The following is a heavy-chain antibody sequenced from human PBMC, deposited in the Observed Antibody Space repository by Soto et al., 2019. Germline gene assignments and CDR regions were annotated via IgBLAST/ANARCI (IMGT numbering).Heavy chain of an antibody. CDR2: IKEDGSDK. Sequence: ESGGGLVQPGGSLRLSCAASGFTFSSYWMSWVRQAPGKGLEWVANIKEDGSDKYYVDSVKGRFTISRDNAKNSLYLQMNSLRAEDTAVYYCARSGSGSYSTYYDYWGQGSLVTVYS. CDR1: GFTFSSYW. D-gene: IGHD1-26*01. V-gene: IGHV3-7*05. CDR3: ARSGSGSYSTYYDY. J-gene: IGHJ4*02.